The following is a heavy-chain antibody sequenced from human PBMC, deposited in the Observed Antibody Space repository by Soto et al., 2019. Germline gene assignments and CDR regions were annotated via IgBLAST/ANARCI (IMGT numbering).Heavy chain of an antibody. Sequence: GGSLRLSCAASGFTFSSYGMHWVRQAPGKGLEWVAVISYDGSNKYYADSVKGRFTISRDNSKNTLYLQMNSLRAEDTAVYYCAKDGVGATWGQGTLVTVSS. CDR1: GFTFSSYG. D-gene: IGHD1-26*01. CDR2: ISYDGSNK. CDR3: AKDGVGAT. V-gene: IGHV3-30*18. J-gene: IGHJ5*02.